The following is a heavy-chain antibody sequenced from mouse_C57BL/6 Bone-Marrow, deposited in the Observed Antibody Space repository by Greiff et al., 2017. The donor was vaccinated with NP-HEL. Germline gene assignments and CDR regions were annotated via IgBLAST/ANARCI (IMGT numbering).Heavy chain of an antibody. CDR1: GYTFTSYW. CDR2: IYPGSGST. V-gene: IGHV1-55*01. J-gene: IGHJ3*01. Sequence: QVQLQQPGAELVKPGASVKMSCKASGYTFTSYWITWVKQRPGQGLEWIGDIYPGSGSTNYNEKFTSKATLTVDTSSSTAYMQLSSLTSEDSAVYYCALYYYGSSSLFAYWGQGTLVTVSA. D-gene: IGHD1-1*01. CDR3: ALYYYGSSSLFAY.